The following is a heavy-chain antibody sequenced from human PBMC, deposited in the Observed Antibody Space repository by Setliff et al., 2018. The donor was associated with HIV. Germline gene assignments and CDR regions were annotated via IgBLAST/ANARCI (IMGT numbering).Heavy chain of an antibody. CDR1: GGSISRGSYY. D-gene: IGHD3-22*01. CDR2: IYTSGST. J-gene: IGHJ6*03. V-gene: IGHV4-61*02. Sequence: PSETLSLTCTVSGGSISRGSYYWSWIRQPAGKGLEWIGRIYTSGSTNYNPSLKSRVTISVDTSKNQFSLKLMSVTAADTAVYYCARETYYYDNPQYYYYYMDVWGKGTTVTVSS. CDR3: ARETYYYDNPQYYYYYMDV.